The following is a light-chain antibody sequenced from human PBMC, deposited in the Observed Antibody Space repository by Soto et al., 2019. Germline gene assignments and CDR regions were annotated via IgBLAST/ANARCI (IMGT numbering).Light chain of an antibody. CDR3: QQIYSTLFT. CDR2: AAS. CDR1: QSISSY. Sequence: DIQMTQSPSSLSASVGDRVTITCRASQSISSYLNWYQQKPGKAPKLLIYAASSLQSGVPSRFSSSRSGTDFTLTISSLQPEDFAIYYCQQIYSTLFTFGPRSKVDIK. V-gene: IGKV1-39*01. J-gene: IGKJ3*01.